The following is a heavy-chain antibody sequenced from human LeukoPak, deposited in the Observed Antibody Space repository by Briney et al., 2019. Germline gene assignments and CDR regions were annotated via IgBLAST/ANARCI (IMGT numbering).Heavy chain of an antibody. CDR3: ARDHSSGWEDYYYYYGMDV. CDR2: ISAYNGNT. V-gene: IGHV1-18*01. CDR1: GYTFTSYG. J-gene: IGHJ6*02. Sequence: PRASVTVSCKASGYTFTSYGISWVRQAPGQGLEWMGWISAYNGNTNYAQKLQGRVTMTTDTSTSTAYIELRSLRSDDTAVYYCARDHSSGWEDYYYYYGMDVWGQGTTVTVSS. D-gene: IGHD6-19*01.